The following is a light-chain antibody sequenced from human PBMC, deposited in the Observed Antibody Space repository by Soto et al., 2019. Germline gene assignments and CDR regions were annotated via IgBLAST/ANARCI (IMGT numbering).Light chain of an antibody. Sequence: IVLTQSPFTMSLSLGERAPLSCRASQSVDNHLAWYQQKPGQAPRLLIYGASSRATGIPARFSGSGSGTDFTLTISSLEPEDFALYYCQQRSNWPITSGQRTRLEI. CDR3: QQRSNWPIT. V-gene: IGKV3-11*01. CDR2: GAS. J-gene: IGKJ5*01. CDR1: QSVDNH.